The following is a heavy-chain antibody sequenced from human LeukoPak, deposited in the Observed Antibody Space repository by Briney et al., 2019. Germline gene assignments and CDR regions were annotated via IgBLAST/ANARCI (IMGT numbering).Heavy chain of an antibody. CDR3: ARDGGGYCSSTSCHTLDY. Sequence: SVEVSCKASGGTFSSYAISWVRQAPGQGLEWMGGIIPIFGTANYAQKFQGRVTITADESTSTAYMELSSLRSEDTAVYYCARDGGGYCSSTSCHTLDYWGQGTLVTVSS. CDR2: IIPIFGTA. CDR1: GGTFSSYA. J-gene: IGHJ4*02. V-gene: IGHV1-69*13. D-gene: IGHD2-2*01.